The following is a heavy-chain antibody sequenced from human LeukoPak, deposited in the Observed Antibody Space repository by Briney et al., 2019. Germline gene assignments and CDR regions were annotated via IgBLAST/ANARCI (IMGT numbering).Heavy chain of an antibody. D-gene: IGHD6-13*01. CDR2: ISGSGGRT. CDR3: ARGLYSNER. J-gene: IGHJ4*02. Sequence: GGSLRLSCAVSGITLSNYGMSWVRQAPGKGLEWVAGISGSGGRTNYADSVKGRFTISRDNAKNSLYLQINSLRAEDTAVYYCARGLYSNERWGQGTLVTVSS. CDR1: GITLSNYG. V-gene: IGHV3-23*01.